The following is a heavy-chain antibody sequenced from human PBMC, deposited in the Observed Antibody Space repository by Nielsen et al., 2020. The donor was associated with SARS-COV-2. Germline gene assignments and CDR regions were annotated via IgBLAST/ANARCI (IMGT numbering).Heavy chain of an antibody. CDR2: INHSGST. D-gene: IGHD4-17*01. Sequence: GSLRLSCAVYGGSFSGYYWSWIRQPPGKGLEWIGEINHSGSTNYNPSLKSRVTISVDTSKNQFSLKLSSVTAADTAVYYCARTTVTTFDYWGQGTLVTVSS. J-gene: IGHJ4*02. V-gene: IGHV4-34*01. CDR1: GGSFSGYY. CDR3: ARTTVTTFDY.